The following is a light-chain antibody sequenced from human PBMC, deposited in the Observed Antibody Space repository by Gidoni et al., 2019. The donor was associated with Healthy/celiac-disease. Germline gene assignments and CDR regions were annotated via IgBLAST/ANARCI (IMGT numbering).Light chain of an antibody. CDR1: QSVSSSY. V-gene: IGKV3-20*01. CDR2: GAS. CDR3: QQYGSSPQKLT. Sequence: SQSVSSSYLAWYQQKPGQAPRRLIYGASSRATGIPDRFSGSGSGTDFTLTISRLEPEDFAVYYCQQYGSSPQKLTFGGGTKVEIK. J-gene: IGKJ4*01.